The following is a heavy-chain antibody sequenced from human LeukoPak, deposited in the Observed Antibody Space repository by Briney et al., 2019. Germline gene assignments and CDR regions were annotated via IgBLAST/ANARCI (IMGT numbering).Heavy chain of an antibody. CDR2: IKQDGSEK. D-gene: IGHD6-19*01. J-gene: IGHJ4*02. CDR1: GFTFSSYW. V-gene: IGHV3-7*01. Sequence: PGGSLRLSCAASGFTFSSYWMSWVRQAPGKGLEWVANIKQDGSEKYYVDSVKGRFTISRDNAKNSLYLQMNSLRAEDTAVYYCAGDGRIAVAGTGFDYWGQGTLVTVSS. CDR3: AGDGRIAVAGTGFDY.